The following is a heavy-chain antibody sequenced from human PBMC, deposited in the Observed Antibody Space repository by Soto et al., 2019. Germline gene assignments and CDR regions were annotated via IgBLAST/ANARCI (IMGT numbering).Heavy chain of an antibody. J-gene: IGHJ6*02. CDR1: GFTFGVYS. CDR3: ARDRWGSYYYYGMDV. D-gene: IGHD3-16*01. CDR2: ISTGSSTI. Sequence: GGSLRLSCAASGFTFGVYSVSWVRQAPGKGLEWVSYISTGSSTIYYADSVKGRFTISRDNAKNSLYLQMNSLRDEDTAVYYCARDRWGSYYYYGMDVWGQGTTVTVSS. V-gene: IGHV3-48*02.